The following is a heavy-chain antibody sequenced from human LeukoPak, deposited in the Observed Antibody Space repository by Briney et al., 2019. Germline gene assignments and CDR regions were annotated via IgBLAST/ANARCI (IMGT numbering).Heavy chain of an antibody. CDR1: GYTFTSYY. Sequence: ASVKVSCEASGYTFTSYYMHWVRQAPGQGLEWMGIINPSGGSTSYAQKFQGRVTMTRDTSTSTVYMELSSLRSGDTAVYYCARSPTYYYDSSGYFDYWGQGTLVTVSS. J-gene: IGHJ4*02. V-gene: IGHV1-46*01. CDR3: ARSPTYYYDSSGYFDY. D-gene: IGHD3-22*01. CDR2: INPSGGST.